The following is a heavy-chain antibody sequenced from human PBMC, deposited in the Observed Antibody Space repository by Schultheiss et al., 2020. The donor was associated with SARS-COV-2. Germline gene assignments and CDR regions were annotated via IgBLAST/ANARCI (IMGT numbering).Heavy chain of an antibody. CDR2: ISSSSSTI. CDR3: ARVYYDFWSGPKVLDY. Sequence: GGSLRLSCAASGFTFSSYSMNWVRQAPGKGLEWVSYISSSSSTIYYADSVKGRFTISRDNAKNSLYLQMNSLRDEDTAVYYCARVYYDFWSGPKVLDYWGQGTLVTVSS. CDR1: GFTFSSYS. V-gene: IGHV3-48*02. D-gene: IGHD3-3*01. J-gene: IGHJ4*02.